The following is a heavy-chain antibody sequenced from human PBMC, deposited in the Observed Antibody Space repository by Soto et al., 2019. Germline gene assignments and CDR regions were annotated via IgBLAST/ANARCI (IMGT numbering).Heavy chain of an antibody. V-gene: IGHV3-23*01. J-gene: IGHJ5*02. CDR1: GFIFENFG. Sequence: GGSLRLSCAPSGFIFENFGMCWVRQAPGKGLEWISSISGSGFKKYYADSVKGRFTISRDNSKSTVYLELNNLSAEDTPVYHCAKMRGGGLVPLGTVDWCDPWG. CDR3: AKMRGGGLVPLGTVDWCDP. D-gene: IGHD2-15*01. CDR2: ISGSGFKK.